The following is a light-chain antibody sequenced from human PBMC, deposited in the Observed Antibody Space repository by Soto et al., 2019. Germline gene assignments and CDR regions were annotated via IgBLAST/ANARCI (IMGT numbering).Light chain of an antibody. J-gene: IGKJ5*01. CDR2: GTS. CDR3: QQYGSSIT. V-gene: IGKV3-20*01. CDR1: QSISSN. Sequence: IVMTQSPATLSVSPGERATLSCRASQSISSNLAWYQQKPGQAPRLLIYGTSSRATGIPDRFSGSGSGTDFTLTISRLEPEDFAMFYCQQYGSSITFGQGTRLEIK.